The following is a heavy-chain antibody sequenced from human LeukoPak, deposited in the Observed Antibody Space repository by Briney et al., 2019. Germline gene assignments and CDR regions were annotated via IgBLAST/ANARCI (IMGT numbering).Heavy chain of an antibody. V-gene: IGHV1-8*02. CDR1: GYTFTSYD. J-gene: IGHJ4*02. Sequence: EASVKVSCKASGYTFTSYDINWVRQATGQGLEWMGWMNPNSGNTGYAQKFQGRVTMTRNTSISTAYMELSSLRSEDTAVYYCARGGPTGVVVTAIFPVGWGQGTLVTVSS. CDR3: ARGGPTGVVVTAIFPVG. D-gene: IGHD2-21*02. CDR2: MNPNSGNT.